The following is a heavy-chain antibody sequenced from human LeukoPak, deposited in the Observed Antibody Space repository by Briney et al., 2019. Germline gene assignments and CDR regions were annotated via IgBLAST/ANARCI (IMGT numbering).Heavy chain of an antibody. Sequence: GGSLRLSCAASGFTFSDYYMSWISQAPGRGLEWVSYISSGSTYTNYADSVKGRFTISRDNAKNSLYLQMNSLRAEDTAVYYCASYRGGSLDYWGQGTLVTVSS. CDR1: GFTFSDYY. J-gene: IGHJ4*02. CDR2: ISSGSTYT. CDR3: ASYRGGSLDY. V-gene: IGHV3-11*06. D-gene: IGHD5-12*01.